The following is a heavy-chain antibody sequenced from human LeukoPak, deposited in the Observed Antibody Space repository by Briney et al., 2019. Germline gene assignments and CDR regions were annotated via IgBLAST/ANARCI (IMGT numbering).Heavy chain of an antibody. D-gene: IGHD2-21*01. J-gene: IGHJ5*02. CDR3: ARYVIGVVGDNWFDP. V-gene: IGHV4-59*01. Sequence: PSETLSLTCTVSGVSISSYYWSWLRQPPGKGLEWIGYIYYSGSTNYNPSLKSRVTISVDTSKNQFSLKLSSVTAADTAVYYCARYVIGVVGDNWFDPWGQGTLVTVSS. CDR1: GVSISSYY. CDR2: IYYSGST.